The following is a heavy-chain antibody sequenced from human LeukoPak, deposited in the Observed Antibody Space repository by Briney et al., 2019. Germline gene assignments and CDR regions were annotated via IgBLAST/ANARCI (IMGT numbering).Heavy chain of an antibody. CDR1: VGSIIGSTSY. V-gene: IGHV4-39*01. J-gene: IGHJ4*02. Sequence: SETLSLTCTVSVGSIIGSTSYWGWIRQPPGKGLDWIGIINYSGSTYYNPSLRSRVTISVDTSKNQFSLKLNSVTASDTAVYYCARGYDYWGQGTLVTVSS. CDR2: INYSGST. D-gene: IGHD3-22*01. CDR3: ARGYDY.